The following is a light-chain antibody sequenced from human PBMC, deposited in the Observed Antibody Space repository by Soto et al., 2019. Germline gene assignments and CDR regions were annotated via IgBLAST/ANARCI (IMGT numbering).Light chain of an antibody. Sequence: EIVLTQSPGTLSLSPGERATLSCRASQSVSSSYLAWYQQKPGQAPRLLIYGASSRATGIPARFSGSGSGTDFTLTSSRLEPEDFAVYDCQHYGSPITFGPGNKVDIK. CDR2: GAS. CDR1: QSVSSSY. V-gene: IGKV3-20*01. J-gene: IGKJ3*01. CDR3: QHYGSPIT.